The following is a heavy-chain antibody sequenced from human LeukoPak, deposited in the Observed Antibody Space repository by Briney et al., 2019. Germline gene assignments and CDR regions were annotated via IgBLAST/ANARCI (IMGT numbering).Heavy chain of an antibody. CDR2: SGST. CDR1: GDSITSGGYY. D-gene: IGHD2-21*02. V-gene: IGHV4-61*08. CDR3: ARVGTRKALDY. Sequence: SETLSLTCTVSGDSITSGGYYWSWIRQPPGKGLEWIGYSGSTNYNPSLKSRVTISVDTSENQFSLQLSSVTAADTAVYYCARVGTRKALDYWGQGTLVTVSS. J-gene: IGHJ4*02.